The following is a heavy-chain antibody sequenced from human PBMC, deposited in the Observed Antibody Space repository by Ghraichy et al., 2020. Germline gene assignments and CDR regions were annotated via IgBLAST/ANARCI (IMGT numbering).Heavy chain of an antibody. V-gene: IGHV4-34*01. D-gene: IGHD6-13*01. Sequence: SETLSLTCAVYGGSFSGYYWSWIRQPPGKGLEWIGEINHSGSTNYNPSLKSRVTISVDTSKNQFSLKLSSVTAADTAVYYCARSLYSSSWFIFDIWGEGRMVTVSS. CDR1: GGSFSGYY. CDR2: INHSGST. CDR3: ARSLYSSSWFIFDI. J-gene: IGHJ3*02.